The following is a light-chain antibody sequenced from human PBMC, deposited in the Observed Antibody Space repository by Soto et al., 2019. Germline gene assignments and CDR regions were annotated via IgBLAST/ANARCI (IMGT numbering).Light chain of an antibody. CDR3: HQYGSSPQT. V-gene: IGKV3-20*01. Sequence: EIVMTQSPGTLSLSPGERSTLSCRASQIVSSNYLAWYQQKPGQAPRLLIYGASTRATGIPDRFSGGGSGTDFTLTISRLEPEDFAVYYCHQYGSSPQTFGQGTKVDIK. CDR1: QIVSSNY. J-gene: IGKJ1*01. CDR2: GAS.